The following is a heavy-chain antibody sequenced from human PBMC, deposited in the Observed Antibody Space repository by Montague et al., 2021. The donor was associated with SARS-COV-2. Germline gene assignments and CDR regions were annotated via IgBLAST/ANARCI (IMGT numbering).Heavy chain of an antibody. J-gene: IGHJ6*02. Sequence: SLRLSCAASGFTFSSHAMSWVRQAPGKGLEWVSAISGSGYSTYYVDSVKGRFTISRDNSKSTLHLLMNSLRAEDTAVYYCVRSFYCSSSSCSGSYYYGMDLRGQGTTVTVSS. D-gene: IGHD2-2*01. CDR2: ISGSGYST. CDR3: VRSFYCSSSSCSGSYYYGMDL. V-gene: IGHV3-23*01. CDR1: GFTFSSHA.